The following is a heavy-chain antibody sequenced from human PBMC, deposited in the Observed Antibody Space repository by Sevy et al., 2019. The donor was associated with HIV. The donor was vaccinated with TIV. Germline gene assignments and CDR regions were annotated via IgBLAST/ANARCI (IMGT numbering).Heavy chain of an antibody. Sequence: GESLKISCAASGFTFDNYAMTWVRQTPGKGLEWVSTLDNSGDNTYNADSVKARFTISRDNSKNTLYLQMDSLRAEDTAIYYCAKAGGGWNYFDYSGQGTLVTVSS. J-gene: IGHJ4*02. CDR1: GFTFDNYA. D-gene: IGHD6-19*01. CDR2: LDNSGDNT. V-gene: IGHV3-23*01. CDR3: AKAGGGWNYFDY.